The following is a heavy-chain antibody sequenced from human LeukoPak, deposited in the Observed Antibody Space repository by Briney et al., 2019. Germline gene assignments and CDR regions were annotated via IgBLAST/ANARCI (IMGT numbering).Heavy chain of an antibody. CDR2: FDPEDGDT. Sequence: GASVTVSCTVSGYTLTELSIHWVRQAPGKGLEWMGGFDPEDGDTIYAQKFQGRVTMTEDTSTDTAYMELSSLRSEDTAVYYCATDRSDYSRWFAFDIWGQGTMVIVSS. CDR3: ATDRSDYSRWFAFDI. CDR1: GYTLTELS. D-gene: IGHD4-17*01. V-gene: IGHV1-24*01. J-gene: IGHJ3*02.